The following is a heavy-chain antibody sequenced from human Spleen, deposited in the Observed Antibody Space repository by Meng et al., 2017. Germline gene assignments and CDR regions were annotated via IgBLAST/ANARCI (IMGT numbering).Heavy chain of an antibody. CDR2: VYYSGIT. J-gene: IGHJ5*02. CDR1: VASTVSCRYY. CDR3: XRDLWELRYKAPFDP. D-gene: IGHD3-16*01. V-gene: IGHV4-39*07. Sequence: LVHASCLGMVTPSGPLPPSCPFSVASTVSCRYYGNWLAQPPGRGLEGIGSVYYSGITYYNPSLESRVTISVDTSKNQFSLKLSSVTAADTAVYYCXRDLWELRYKAPFDPWGQGILVTVSS.